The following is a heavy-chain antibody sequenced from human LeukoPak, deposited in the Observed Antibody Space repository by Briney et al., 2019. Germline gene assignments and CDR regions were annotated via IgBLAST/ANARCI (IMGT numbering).Heavy chain of an antibody. V-gene: IGHV1-69*04. CDR1: GGTFSSYA. D-gene: IGHD1-14*01. CDR3: ASIAESTPGNHQEYYGMDV. CDR2: IIPIFGIA. Sequence: SVKVSCKASGGTFSSYAISWVRKAPGQGLEWMGRIIPIFGIANYAQKFQGRVTITADKSTSTAYMELSSLRSEDTAVYYCASIAESTPGNHQEYYGMDVWGQGTTVTVSS. J-gene: IGHJ6*02.